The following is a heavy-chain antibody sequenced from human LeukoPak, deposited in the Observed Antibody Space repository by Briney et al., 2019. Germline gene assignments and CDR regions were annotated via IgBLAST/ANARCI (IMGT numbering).Heavy chain of an antibody. V-gene: IGHV3-49*03. CDR3: TSALHDYGDYVDYYYGMDV. CDR1: GFTFGDYA. CDR2: IRSKAYGGTT. J-gene: IGHJ6*02. D-gene: IGHD4-17*01. Sequence: PGGSLRLSCIASGFTFGDYAMSWFRQAPGKGLEWVGFIRSKAYGGTTEYAASVKGRFTISRDDSKSIAYLQMNSLKTEDTAVYYCTSALHDYGDYVDYYYGMDVWGQGTTVTVSS.